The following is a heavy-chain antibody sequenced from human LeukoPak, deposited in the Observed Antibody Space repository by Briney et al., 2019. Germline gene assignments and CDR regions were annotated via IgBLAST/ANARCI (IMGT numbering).Heavy chain of an antibody. J-gene: IGHJ4*02. V-gene: IGHV3-7*01. Sequence: GGSLRLSCAASGFTFSFYWMTWVRQAPGKGLEWVANIKEDGTEKYYVDSVKGRFTISRDNAKNSLYLQMNSLRAEDTAVYYCATYYYDSSGLIWGRGTLVTVSS. D-gene: IGHD3-22*01. CDR2: IKEDGTEK. CDR3: ATYYYDSSGLI. CDR1: GFTFSFYW.